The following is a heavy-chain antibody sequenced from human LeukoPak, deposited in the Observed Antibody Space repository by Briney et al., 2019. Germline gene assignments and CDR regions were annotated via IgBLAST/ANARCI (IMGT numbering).Heavy chain of an antibody. V-gene: IGHV3-23*01. J-gene: IGHJ4*02. CDR3: AKCGTIFGVVTD. CDR1: GFTFSSYA. Sequence: QAGGSLRLSCAASGFTFSSYAMSWVRQAPGKGLEWVSAISGSGGSTYYADSVKGRFTISRDNSKNTLYLQMNSLRAEDTAVYYCAKCGTIFGVVTDWGQGTLVTVSS. CDR2: ISGSGGST. D-gene: IGHD3-3*01.